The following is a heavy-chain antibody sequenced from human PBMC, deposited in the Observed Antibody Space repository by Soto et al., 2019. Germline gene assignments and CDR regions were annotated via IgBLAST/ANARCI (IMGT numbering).Heavy chain of an antibody. CDR2: ISGSGGST. Sequence: GGSLRLSCAASGFTFSSYAMSWVRQAPGKGLEWVSAISGSGGSTYYADSVKGRFTISRDNSKNTLYLQMNSLRAEDTAVYYCANRFQGFSGWYGNDAFDIWGQGTMVT. CDR3: ANRFQGFSGWYGNDAFDI. V-gene: IGHV3-23*01. J-gene: IGHJ3*02. CDR1: GFTFSSYA. D-gene: IGHD6-19*01.